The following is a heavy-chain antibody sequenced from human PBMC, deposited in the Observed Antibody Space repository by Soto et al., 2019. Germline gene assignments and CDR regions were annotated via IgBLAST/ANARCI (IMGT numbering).Heavy chain of an antibody. CDR1: GFTFSSYA. V-gene: IGHV3-30-3*01. Sequence: QVQLVESGGGVVQPGRSLRLSCAASGFTFSSYAMHWVRQAPGKGLEWVAVISYDGSNKYYADSVKGRFTISRDNSKNTLYLQMNSLRAEDTAVYYCARGLFEYSSSFLDYWGQGTLVTVSS. J-gene: IGHJ4*02. CDR3: ARGLFEYSSSFLDY. D-gene: IGHD6-13*01. CDR2: ISYDGSNK.